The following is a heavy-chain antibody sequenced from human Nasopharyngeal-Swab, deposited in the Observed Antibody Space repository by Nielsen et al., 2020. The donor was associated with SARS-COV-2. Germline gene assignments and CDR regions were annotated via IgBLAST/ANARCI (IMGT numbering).Heavy chain of an antibody. D-gene: IGHD3-22*01. CDR2: IDPSDSYT. V-gene: IGHV5-10-1*01. CDR3: ARHPYYDSSGYSPLYFDY. Sequence: VRQMPGKGLEWMGRIDPSDSYTNYSPSFQGHVTISADKSIGTAYLQWSSLKASDTAMYYCARHPYYDSSGYSPLYFDYWGQGTLVTVSS. J-gene: IGHJ4*02.